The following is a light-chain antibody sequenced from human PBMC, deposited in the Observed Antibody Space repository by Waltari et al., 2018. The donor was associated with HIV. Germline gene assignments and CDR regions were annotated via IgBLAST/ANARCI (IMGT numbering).Light chain of an antibody. CDR3: QQSYSTPLT. V-gene: IGKV1-39*01. CDR1: QTISSY. Sequence: DIQLTQHPPSLSASVGDRVTITCRASQTISSYLSWYHQKPGKAPKLLTYAASSLQSGVPSRFSGSGSVTDFTLTISNLQPEDSATYYCQQSYSTPLTFGGGTKVEIK. CDR2: AAS. J-gene: IGKJ4*01.